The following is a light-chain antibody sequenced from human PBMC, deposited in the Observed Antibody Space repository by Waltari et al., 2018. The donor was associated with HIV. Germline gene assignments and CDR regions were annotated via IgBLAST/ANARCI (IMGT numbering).Light chain of an antibody. CDR1: QSVSTN. Sequence: EIVMTQSPATLSVSPGERATLSCRASQSVSTNLAWYQQKPGQAPRLLIFSASARAAGIPARFSGSGSGTGFTLTITSPQSEDCAVYYCQHYNNRPPLTFGQGTRLEI. CDR3: QHYNNRPPLT. J-gene: IGKJ5*01. CDR2: SAS. V-gene: IGKV3-15*01.